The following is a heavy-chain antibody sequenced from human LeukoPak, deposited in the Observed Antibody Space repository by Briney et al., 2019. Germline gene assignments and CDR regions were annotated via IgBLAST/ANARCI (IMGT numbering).Heavy chain of an antibody. CDR1: GFTFSSYG. J-gene: IGHJ4*02. CDR3: AKDYFRYEYSSSSCDY. CDR2: IRYDGSNK. D-gene: IGHD6-6*01. V-gene: IGHV3-30*02. Sequence: SCKASGFTFSSYGMHWVRQAPGKGLEWVAFIRYDGSNKYYADSVKGRFTISRDNSKNTLYLQMNSLRAEDTAVYYCAKDYFRYEYSSSSCDYWGQGTLVTVSS.